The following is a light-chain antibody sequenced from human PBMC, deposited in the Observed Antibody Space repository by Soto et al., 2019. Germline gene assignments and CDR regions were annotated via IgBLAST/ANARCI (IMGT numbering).Light chain of an antibody. CDR3: AAWDDSLSGRV. CDR1: RSNIGNNY. V-gene: IGLV1-47*01. Sequence: QLVLTQPPSASGTPGQRVTISCSGSRSNIGNNYVCWYQQHPGTAPKLLIYKNNERPSGVPDRFSGSKSGTSASLAISGLRSEDEADYYCAAWDDSLSGRVFGGGTKLTVL. CDR2: KNN. J-gene: IGLJ3*02.